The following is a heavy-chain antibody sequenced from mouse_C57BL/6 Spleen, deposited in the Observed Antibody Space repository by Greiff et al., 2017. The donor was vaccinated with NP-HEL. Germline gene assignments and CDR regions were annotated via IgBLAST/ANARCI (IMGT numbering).Heavy chain of an antibody. V-gene: IGHV3-6*01. Sequence: DVKLQESGPGLVKPSQSLSLTCSVTGYSITSGYYWNWIRQFPGNKLEWMGYISYDGSNNYNPSLKNRISITRDTSKNQFFLKLNSVTTEDTATYYCARVPYSRGSSPWYFDVWGTGTTVTVSS. CDR1: GYSITSGYY. CDR2: ISYDGSN. D-gene: IGHD1-1*01. J-gene: IGHJ1*03. CDR3: ARVPYSRGSSPWYFDV.